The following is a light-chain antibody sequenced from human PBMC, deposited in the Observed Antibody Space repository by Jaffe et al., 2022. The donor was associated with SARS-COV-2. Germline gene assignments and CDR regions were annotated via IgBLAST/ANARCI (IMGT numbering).Light chain of an antibody. Sequence: QSALTQPRSVSGSPGQSVTISCTGASSDVGGYDYVSWYQHHPGKVPKLVIYDVSQRPSGVPVRFSGSKSGTTASLTISGLQAEDEAHYFCCSFAGSLWLFGGGTKLTVL. V-gene: IGLV2-11*01. CDR1: SSDVGGYDY. CDR3: CSFAGSLWL. CDR2: DVS. J-gene: IGLJ3*02.